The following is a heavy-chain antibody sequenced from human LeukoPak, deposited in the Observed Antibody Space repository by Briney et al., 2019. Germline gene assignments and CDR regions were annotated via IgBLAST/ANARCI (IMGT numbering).Heavy chain of an antibody. Sequence: PGGSLRLSCAASGFTFDDYAMHWVRQAPGKGLEWVSGISWNSGSIGYADSVKGRFTISRDNAKNSLYLQMNSLRAEDTALYYCAKDLNYYGSALDYWGQGTLVTVSS. CDR2: ISWNSGSI. CDR1: GFTFDDYA. V-gene: IGHV3-9*01. J-gene: IGHJ4*02. CDR3: AKDLNYYGSALDY. D-gene: IGHD3-10*01.